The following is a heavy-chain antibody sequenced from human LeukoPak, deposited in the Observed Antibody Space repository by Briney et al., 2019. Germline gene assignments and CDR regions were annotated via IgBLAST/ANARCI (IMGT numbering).Heavy chain of an antibody. V-gene: IGHV3-23*01. Sequence: GGSLRLSCVASGFXFSSYAMSWVRQAPGKGLEWVSALVGSGDSTYYADSVQGRFTISRDNSKNTLYLQMNSLRAEDTAVYYCAKDKNSYVSYFDYWGQGTLVTVSS. CDR3: AKDKNSYVSYFDY. D-gene: IGHD3-16*01. CDR1: GFXFSSYA. CDR2: LVGSGDST. J-gene: IGHJ4*02.